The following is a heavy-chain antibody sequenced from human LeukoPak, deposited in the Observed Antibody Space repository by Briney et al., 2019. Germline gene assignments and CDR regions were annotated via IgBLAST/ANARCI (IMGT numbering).Heavy chain of an antibody. D-gene: IGHD5-12*01. CDR2: IYSGGST. Sequence: PGGSLRLSCAASGFTVSSNYMSWVRQAPGKGLEWVSVIYSGGSTYYADSVKGRFTISRDNSKNTLYLQMNSLRAEDTAVYYCARDRFPPLGYSGYGRDFDYWGQGTLVTVSS. J-gene: IGHJ4*02. V-gene: IGHV3-53*01. CDR3: ARDRFPPLGYSGYGRDFDY. CDR1: GFTVSSNY.